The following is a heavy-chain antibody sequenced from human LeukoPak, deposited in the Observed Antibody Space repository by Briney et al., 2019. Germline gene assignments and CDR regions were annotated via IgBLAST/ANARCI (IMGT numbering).Heavy chain of an antibody. J-gene: IGHJ4*02. CDR2: IYYSGST. V-gene: IGHV4-59*01. CDR1: GGSISSYY. D-gene: IGHD5-18*01. Sequence: PSEALSLTFTVSGGSISSYYWSWIRQPPGKGLEWIGYIYYSGSTNYDPSLKGRVTISVDTSKNQFSLKLSSVTAADTPVYYCASMTAMEYFDYWGQGTLVTVSS. CDR3: ASMTAMEYFDY.